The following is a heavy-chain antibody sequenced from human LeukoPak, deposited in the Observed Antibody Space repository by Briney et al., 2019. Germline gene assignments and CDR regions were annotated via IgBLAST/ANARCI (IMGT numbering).Heavy chain of an antibody. CDR3: ARVTGPVVVVPAADRGAFDI. D-gene: IGHD2-2*01. J-gene: IGHJ3*02. CDR2: ISAYNGNT. CDR1: GYTFTSYG. V-gene: IGHV1-18*01. Sequence: ASVKVSCKASGYTFTSYGISWVRQAPGQGLEWMGWISAYNGNTNYAQKLQGRVTMTTDTSTSTAYMELRSLRSDDTAVYYCARVTGPVVVVPAADRGAFDIWGQGTMVTVSS.